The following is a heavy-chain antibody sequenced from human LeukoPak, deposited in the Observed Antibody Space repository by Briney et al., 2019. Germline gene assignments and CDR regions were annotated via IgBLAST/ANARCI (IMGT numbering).Heavy chain of an antibody. CDR2: ITGSGGST. Sequence: GRSPTLSRAPSRFTPCSGATTWARHASGKGLGWVSGITGSGGSTYYADSVKGRFTISRDTSKNTLYLQMNSLRAHDTPVYYCAKSAGYSLDYGYNRKDGWGKGTKVGVCS. CDR3: AKSAGYSLDYGYNRKDG. J-gene: IGHJ6*04. V-gene: IGHV3-23*01. CDR1: RFTPCSGA. D-gene: IGHD5-24*01.